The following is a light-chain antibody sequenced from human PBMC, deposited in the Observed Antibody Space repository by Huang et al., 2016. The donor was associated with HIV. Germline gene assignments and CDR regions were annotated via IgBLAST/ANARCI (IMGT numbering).Light chain of an antibody. CDR2: DAS. CDR1: QSVSSY. Sequence: EIVLTQSPATLSLSPGERATLSCRASQSVSSYLAWYQQKPGQDPRLLIYDASNRATGIPARFSGSGSGTDFTLTISSLEPEDFALYYCQQRSNWPLAFGPGTKVDIK. CDR3: QQRSNWPLA. V-gene: IGKV3-11*01. J-gene: IGKJ3*01.